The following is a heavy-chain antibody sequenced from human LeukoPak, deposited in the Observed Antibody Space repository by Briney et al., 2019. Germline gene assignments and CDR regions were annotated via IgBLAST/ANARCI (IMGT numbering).Heavy chain of an antibody. CDR2: IRYVGSNK. J-gene: IGHJ6*02. CDR1: GFTFSSYG. D-gene: IGHD4-17*01. V-gene: IGHV3-30*02. Sequence: PGGSLRLSCAASGFTFSSYGMHWVRQAPGKGLEWVAFIRYVGSNKYYADSVKGRFTISRDNSKNTLYLQMNSLRAEDTAVYYCAKAPTTVTFYYYYYGMDVWGQGTTVTVSS. CDR3: AKAPTTVTFYYYYYGMDV.